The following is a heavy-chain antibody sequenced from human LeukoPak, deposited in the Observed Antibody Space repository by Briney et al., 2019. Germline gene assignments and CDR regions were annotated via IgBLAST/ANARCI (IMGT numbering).Heavy chain of an antibody. CDR3: AKRGVVIRVILVGFHKEAYYFDS. CDR2: ISDSGGRT. V-gene: IGHV3-23*01. CDR1: GITLSNYG. Sequence: GGSLRLSCAASGITLSNYGMSWVRQAPGKGLEWVADISDSGGRTNYADSVKGRFTISRDNPKNTLYLQMNSLRAEDTAVYFCAKRGVVIRVILVGFHKEAYYFDSWGQGALVTVSS. J-gene: IGHJ4*02. D-gene: IGHD3-22*01.